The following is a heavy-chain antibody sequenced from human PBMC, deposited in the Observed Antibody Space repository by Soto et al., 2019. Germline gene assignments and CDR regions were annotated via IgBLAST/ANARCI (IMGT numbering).Heavy chain of an antibody. CDR2: IYHSGST. Sequence: SETLSLTCAVSGASITSSKWWSWVRQSPGKGLEWIGEIYHSGSTTYNPSLKSRVTISADKSISTAYLQWSSLKASDTAMYYCARNLGTSRTPGFDPWGQGTLVTVSS. CDR3: ARNLGTSRTPGFDP. D-gene: IGHD2-2*01. CDR1: GASITSSKW. J-gene: IGHJ5*02. V-gene: IGHV4-4*02.